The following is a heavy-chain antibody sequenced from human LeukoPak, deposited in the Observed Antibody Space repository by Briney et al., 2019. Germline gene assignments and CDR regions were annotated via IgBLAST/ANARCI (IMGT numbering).Heavy chain of an antibody. D-gene: IGHD6-19*01. CDR2: INHSGST. J-gene: IGHJ4*02. CDR1: GGSFGGYY. V-gene: IGHV4-34*01. CDR3: ARVLAVAGHVDY. Sequence: TSETLSLTCAVYGGSFGGYYWSWIRQPPGKGLEWIGEINHSGSTNYNPSLKSRVTISVDTSKNQFSLKLSSVTAADTAVYYCARVLAVAGHVDYWGQGTLVTVSS.